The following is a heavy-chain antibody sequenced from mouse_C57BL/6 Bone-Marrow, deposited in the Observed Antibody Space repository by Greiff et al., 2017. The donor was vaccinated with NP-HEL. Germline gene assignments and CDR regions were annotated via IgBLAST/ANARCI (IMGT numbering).Heavy chain of an antibody. J-gene: IGHJ2*01. Sequence: QVQLKQPGTELVKPGASVKLSCKASGYTFTSYWMHWVKQRPGQGLEWIGNINPSNGGTNYNEKFKSKATLTVDKSSSTAYMQLSSLTSEDSAVYYCARKGYYSKGNFDYWGQGTTLTVSS. CDR1: GYTFTSYW. CDR3: ARKGYYSKGNFDY. CDR2: INPSNGGT. V-gene: IGHV1-53*01. D-gene: IGHD2-5*01.